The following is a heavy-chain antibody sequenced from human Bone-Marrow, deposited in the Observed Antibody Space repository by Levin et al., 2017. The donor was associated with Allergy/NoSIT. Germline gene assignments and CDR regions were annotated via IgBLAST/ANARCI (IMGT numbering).Heavy chain of an antibody. V-gene: IGHV3-53*01. Sequence: PGGSLRLSCAASGFSVSSTYMNWVRQAPGKGLEWVSILYGGGSTYYADSVKGRFTISRDNSKNTVYLQMSNLRAEDTAVYYCARDGDNSHFWDGMDAWGQGTTVTVSS. CDR1: GFSVSSTY. CDR3: ARDGDNSHFWDGMDA. CDR2: LYGGGST. D-gene: IGHD3-3*02. J-gene: IGHJ6*02.